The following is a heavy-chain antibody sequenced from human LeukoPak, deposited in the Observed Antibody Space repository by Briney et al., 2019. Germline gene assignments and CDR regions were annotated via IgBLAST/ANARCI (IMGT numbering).Heavy chain of an antibody. CDR1: GFSFSSYN. V-gene: IGHV3-21*01. CDR3: ARESDGDYYFDY. Sequence: GGSLRLSCAASGFSFSSYNMNWVRQAPGKGLEWVSSISGSSSNIYYADSVKGRFTISRDNAKNSLYLQMNSLRVEDTAVYSCARESDGDYYFDYWGQGILVTVSS. CDR2: ISGSSSNI. J-gene: IGHJ4*02. D-gene: IGHD4-17*01.